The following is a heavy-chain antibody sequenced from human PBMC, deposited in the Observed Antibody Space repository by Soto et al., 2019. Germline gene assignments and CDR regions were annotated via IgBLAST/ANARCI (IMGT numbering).Heavy chain of an antibody. J-gene: IGHJ3*02. V-gene: IGHV3-73*02. D-gene: IGHD2-21*02. CDR3: TRPLNTYCGGDCSPLYI. CDR1: GFTFSGSA. Sequence: EVQLVESGGGLVQPGGSLKLSCAASGFTFSGSAMHWVRQASGKGLEWVGRIRSKANSYATAYAASVKGRFTISRDDSKTTAYLQMNSLKTEDTAVYYCTRPLNTYCGGDCSPLYIWGQGTMVTVSS. CDR2: IRSKANSYAT.